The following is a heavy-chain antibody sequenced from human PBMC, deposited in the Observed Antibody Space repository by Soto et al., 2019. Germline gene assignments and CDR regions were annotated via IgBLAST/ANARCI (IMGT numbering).Heavy chain of an antibody. D-gene: IGHD3-10*01. CDR2: IIPIFGTA. CDR1: GGTFSSYA. V-gene: IGHV1-69*06. J-gene: IGHJ4*02. Sequence: QVQLVQSGAEVKKPGSSVKVSCKASGGTFSSYAISWVRQAPGQGLEWMGGIIPIFGTANYAPKFQGRVTITADKSTSTAYMELSSLRSEDTAVYYCALGVGYYYGSGSYHFDYWGQGTLVTVSS. CDR3: ALGVGYYYGSGSYHFDY.